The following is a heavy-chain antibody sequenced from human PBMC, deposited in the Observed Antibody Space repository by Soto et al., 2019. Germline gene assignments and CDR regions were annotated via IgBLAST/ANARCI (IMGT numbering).Heavy chain of an antibody. V-gene: IGHV3-30-3*01. D-gene: IGHD2-8*01. Sequence: QVQLVESGGGVVQPGRSLRLSCAASGFTFSSYAMHWVRQAPGKGLEWVAVISYDGSNKYYADSVMGRFTISRDNSKNTLYLQMNSLRAEDTAVYYCARSPGYGLYYFDYWGQGTLVTVSS. CDR2: ISYDGSNK. CDR3: ARSPGYGLYYFDY. J-gene: IGHJ4*02. CDR1: GFTFSSYA.